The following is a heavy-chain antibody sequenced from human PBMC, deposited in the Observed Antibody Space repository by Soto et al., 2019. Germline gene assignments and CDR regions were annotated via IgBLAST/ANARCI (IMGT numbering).Heavy chain of an antibody. D-gene: IGHD2-2*01. V-gene: IGHV1-18*01. CDR3: ARDWGGIVVVPAAINYYYGMDV. J-gene: IGHJ6*02. CDR1: GYTFTSYG. CDR2: ISAYNGNT. Sequence: QVQLVQSGAEVKKPGASVKVSCKASGYTFTSYGISWVRQAPGQGLEWMGWISAYNGNTNYAQKLQGRVTMTTDTSTSTAYMELRSLRSDDTAVYYCARDWGGIVVVPAAINYYYGMDVWGQGTTVTVSS.